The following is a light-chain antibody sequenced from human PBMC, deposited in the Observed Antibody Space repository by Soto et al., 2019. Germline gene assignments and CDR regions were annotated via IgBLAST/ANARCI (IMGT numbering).Light chain of an antibody. J-gene: IGKJ1*01. CDR2: LGS. CDR3: MQALQTRT. Sequence: DIVMTQSPLSLRVTPGEPASISCRSSQSLLHSNGYNYLDWYLQKPGQSPQLLIYLGSNRASGVPDRFSGSGSGTDFTLKISRVEAEDVGVYYCMQALQTRTFGQGTKV. CDR1: QSLLHSNGYNY. V-gene: IGKV2-28*01.